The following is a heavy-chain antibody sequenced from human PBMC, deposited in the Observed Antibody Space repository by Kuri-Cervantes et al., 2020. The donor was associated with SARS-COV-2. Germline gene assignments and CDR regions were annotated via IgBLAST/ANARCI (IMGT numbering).Heavy chain of an antibody. D-gene: IGHD3-10*01. CDR2: ISYDGINK. CDR3: ARDKDDGSGDGFDY. J-gene: IGHJ4*02. CDR1: GFTFASYA. Sequence: GESLKISCAASGFTFASYAMHWVRQAPGKGLEWVTLISYDGINKYYADSVKGRFTISRDNSKNTLYLQMNSLRAEDTAVYYCARDKDDGSGDGFDYWGQGTLVTVSS. V-gene: IGHV3-30-3*01.